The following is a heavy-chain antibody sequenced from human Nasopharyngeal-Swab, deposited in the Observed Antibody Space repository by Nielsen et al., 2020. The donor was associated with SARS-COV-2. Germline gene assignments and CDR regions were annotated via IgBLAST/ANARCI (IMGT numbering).Heavy chain of an antibody. J-gene: IGHJ6*02. V-gene: IGHV3-9*01. Sequence: SLKISCAASGFTFSSYWMHWVRQAPGKGPEWVSGISWNSGSIGYADSVKGRFTISRDNAKNSLYLQMNSLRAEDTALYYCAKDGSPTYYYYYGMDVWGQGTTVTVSS. CDR3: AKDGSPTYYYYYGMDV. CDR2: ISWNSGSI. CDR1: GFTFSSYW.